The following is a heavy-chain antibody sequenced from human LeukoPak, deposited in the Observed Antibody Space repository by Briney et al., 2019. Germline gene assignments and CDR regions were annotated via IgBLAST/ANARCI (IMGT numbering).Heavy chain of an antibody. CDR1: GFTFSSYW. CDR3: ARDYYDSSGYYGY. D-gene: IGHD3-22*01. CDR2: ISSSSSYI. V-gene: IGHV3-21*01. J-gene: IGHJ4*02. Sequence: PGGSLRLSCAASGFTFSSYWMSWVRQAPGKGLEWVSSISSSSSYIYYADSVKGRFTISRDNAKNSLYLQMNSLRAEDTAVYYCARDYYDSSGYYGYWGQGTLVTVSS.